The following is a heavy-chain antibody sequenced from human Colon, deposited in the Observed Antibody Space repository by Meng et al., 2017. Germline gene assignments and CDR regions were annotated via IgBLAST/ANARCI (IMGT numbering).Heavy chain of an antibody. CDR1: GGFISSNF. CDR2: FSGSGNT. Sequence: QLHLQESGPGLVKPSETLALTGSVSGGFISSNFWTWVRQPAGKGLEWIGRFSGSGNTIYNPSLQSRVAISVDTSKDEVSLKLYSVTAADTAIYYCARHGGWHFDYWGQGTLVTVSS. CDR3: ARHGGWHFDY. D-gene: IGHD6-19*01. J-gene: IGHJ4*02. V-gene: IGHV4-4*07.